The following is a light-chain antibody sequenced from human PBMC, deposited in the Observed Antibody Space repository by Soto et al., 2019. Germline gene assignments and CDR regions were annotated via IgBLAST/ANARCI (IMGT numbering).Light chain of an antibody. Sequence: QSALNQAASVSGAPGQSITISCTGTSSDVGSYNLVSWYQQHPGKAPKLMIYGVNKRPSGVSNRFSGSKSGNTASLTISGLQADDEADYYCCSYAGISTFYVFGTGTKVTVL. CDR1: SSDVGSYNL. CDR2: GVN. CDR3: CSYAGISTFYV. J-gene: IGLJ1*01. V-gene: IGLV2-23*02.